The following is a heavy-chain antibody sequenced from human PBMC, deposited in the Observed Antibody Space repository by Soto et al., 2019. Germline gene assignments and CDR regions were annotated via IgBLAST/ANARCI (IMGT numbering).Heavy chain of an antibody. J-gene: IGHJ5*02. CDR1: GFSFSNFA. D-gene: IGHD6-13*01. CDR2: ISGSGDKT. Sequence: GGSLRLSCAASGFSFSNFAMSWVRQAPGTGLEWVSSISGSGDKTYYLDSVKGRFTISRDNSKNTLYLHMNSLGAEDTAVYFCAKDYASTWYWYFDPWGQGTLVTVSS. V-gene: IGHV3-23*01. CDR3: AKDYASTWYWYFDP.